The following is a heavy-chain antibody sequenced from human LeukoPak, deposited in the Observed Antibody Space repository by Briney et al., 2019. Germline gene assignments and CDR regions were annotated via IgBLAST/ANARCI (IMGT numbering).Heavy chain of an antibody. V-gene: IGHV3-48*01. CDR2: ISSSSSTI. CDR1: GFTFTRKG. J-gene: IGHJ4*02. Sequence: PGGSLRLSCAASGFTFTRKGMSWVRQAPGKGLEWVSYISSSSSTIYYADSVKGRFTISRDNSKNTLYLQMNSLRAEDTAVYYCAREGPGKPNRDFDYWGQGTLVTVSS. CDR3: AREGPGKPNRDFDY. D-gene: IGHD1-14*01.